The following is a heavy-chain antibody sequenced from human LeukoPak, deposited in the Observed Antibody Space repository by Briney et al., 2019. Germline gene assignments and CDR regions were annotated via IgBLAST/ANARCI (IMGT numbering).Heavy chain of an antibody. D-gene: IGHD6-19*01. Sequence: PSETLSLTCTVSGGSISSYYWSWIGQPPGKGLEWIGYIYYSGSTNYNPSLKSRVTISVDTSKNQFSLKLSSVTAADTAVYYCARDFGSGWYVYYFDYWGQGTLVTVSS. CDR1: GGSISSYY. CDR2: IYYSGST. J-gene: IGHJ4*02. CDR3: ARDFGSGWYVYYFDY. V-gene: IGHV4-59*12.